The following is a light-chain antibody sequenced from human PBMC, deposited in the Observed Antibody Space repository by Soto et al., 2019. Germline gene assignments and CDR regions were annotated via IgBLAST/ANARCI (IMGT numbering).Light chain of an antibody. CDR1: QSISSW. CDR2: EAS. CDR3: QQYKT. V-gene: IGKV1-5*01. J-gene: IGKJ1*01. Sequence: DIRMTQSLSTLFASVGDRITITCRASQSISSWLVWYQQKPGKAPKVLIYEASTLESEVPSRFSGSGSGTEFTLTISSLQPDDFATYYCQQYKTFGQGTKVDIK.